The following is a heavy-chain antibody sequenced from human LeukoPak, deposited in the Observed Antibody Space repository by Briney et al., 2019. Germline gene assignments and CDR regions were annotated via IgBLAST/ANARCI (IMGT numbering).Heavy chain of an antibody. CDR1: GYSFTSYW. J-gene: IGHJ4*02. Sequence: GESLKISCKGSGYSFTSYWIGWVRQMPGKGLEWMGIIYPGDSDTRYSPSFQGQVPISADKSISTAYLQWSSLKASDTAMYYCASNEALVRGVIRLPLGGPGYWGQGTLVTVSS. CDR3: ASNEALVRGVIRLPLGGPGY. D-gene: IGHD3-10*01. V-gene: IGHV5-51*03. CDR2: IYPGDSDT.